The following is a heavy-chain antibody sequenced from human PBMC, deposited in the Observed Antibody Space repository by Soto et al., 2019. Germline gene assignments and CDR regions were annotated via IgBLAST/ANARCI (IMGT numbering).Heavy chain of an antibody. Sequence: EVQVVESGGGLVQPGGSLRLSCAASGLTFSSYSMNWVRQAPGKGLEWVSYISIGSTTIFYAGSVKGRFTISRDNAKNSLYLQMNSLRDEDTAVYYCARDNGMAGSFDPWGQGTLVTVSS. CDR1: GLTFSSYS. CDR3: ARDNGMAGSFDP. D-gene: IGHD2-8*01. CDR2: ISIGSTTI. V-gene: IGHV3-48*02. J-gene: IGHJ5*02.